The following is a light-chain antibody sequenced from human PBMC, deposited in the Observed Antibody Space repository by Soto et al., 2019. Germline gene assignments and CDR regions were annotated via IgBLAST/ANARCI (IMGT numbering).Light chain of an antibody. Sequence: EIVLTQSPGTLSLSPGERATLSCRASQSVSTTFLVWYQQRPGQAPRLLIYGASTRATGIPDRFTGSASGTDFTLTISRLQPEDFAVYYCQQYGSSGTFGQGTKV. CDR2: GAS. CDR3: QQYGSSGT. V-gene: IGKV3-20*01. CDR1: QSVSTTF. J-gene: IGKJ1*01.